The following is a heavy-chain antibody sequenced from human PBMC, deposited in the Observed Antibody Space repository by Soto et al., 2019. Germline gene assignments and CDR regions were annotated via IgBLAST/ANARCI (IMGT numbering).Heavy chain of an antibody. CDR3: ARLWAYCGGVCYSAGWFDP. CDR2: IIPIFGTA. CDR1: GGTFSSYA. D-gene: IGHD2-21*02. J-gene: IGHJ5*02. V-gene: IGHV1-69*01. Sequence: QVQLVQSGAEVKKPGSSVKVSCKASGGTFSSYAISWVRQAPGQGLEWMGGIIPIFGTANYAQKFQGRVTITADESTSTAYMELSSLRSEDTAVYYCARLWAYCGGVCYSAGWFDPWGQGTLVTVSS.